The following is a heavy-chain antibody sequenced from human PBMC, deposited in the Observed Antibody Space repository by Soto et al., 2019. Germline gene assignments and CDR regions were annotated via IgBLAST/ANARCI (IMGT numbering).Heavy chain of an antibody. CDR1: GFSFRDYF. D-gene: IGHD3-3*01. CDR3: ASDDYTYGVY. J-gene: IGHJ4*02. Sequence: QVQLVESGGGLVKPGESLTVSCAASGFSFRDYFMSWIRQSPGKGLEWVSYIGPYGNTIYYADSVKGRFTISRDDAKNSLYLHMNSLRADDTAVYYCASDDYTYGVYWGQGSLVTVSS. CDR2: IGPYGNTI. V-gene: IGHV3-11*01.